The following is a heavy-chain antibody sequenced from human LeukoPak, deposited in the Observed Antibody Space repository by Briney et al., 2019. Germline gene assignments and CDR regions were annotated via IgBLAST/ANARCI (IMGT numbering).Heavy chain of an antibody. D-gene: IGHD2-2*01. CDR3: AKDVVWYCSSTSCSSPGY. J-gene: IGHJ4*02. CDR2: IRYDGSNK. V-gene: IGHV3-30*02. Sequence: GGSLRLSCAASGFTFSSYGMHWVRQAPGKGLEWVAFIRYDGSNKYYADSVKGRFTISRDNSKSTLYLQMNSLRPEDTAVYYCAKDVVWYCSSTSCSSPGYWGQGSLVTVSS. CDR1: GFTFSSYG.